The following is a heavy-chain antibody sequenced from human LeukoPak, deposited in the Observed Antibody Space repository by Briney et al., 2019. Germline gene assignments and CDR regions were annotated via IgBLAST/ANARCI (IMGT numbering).Heavy chain of an antibody. CDR3: AREVGATAFDY. Sequence: ATVKVSCKASGYTFTSYYMHWVRQAPGQGLEWMGIINPSGGSTSYAQKFQGRVTMTRDMSTSTVYMELSSLRSEDTAVYYCAREVGATAFDYWGQGTLVTVSS. CDR2: INPSGGST. J-gene: IGHJ4*02. CDR1: GYTFTSYY. D-gene: IGHD1-26*01. V-gene: IGHV1-46*01.